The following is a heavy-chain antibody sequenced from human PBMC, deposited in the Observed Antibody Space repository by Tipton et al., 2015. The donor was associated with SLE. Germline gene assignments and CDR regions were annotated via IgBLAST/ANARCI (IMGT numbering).Heavy chain of an antibody. CDR3: ARDQSSLRTSVAEYFQH. D-gene: IGHD4-17*01. J-gene: IGHJ1*01. V-gene: IGHV1-69*13. CDR2: IIPIFGTA. Sequence: QSGAEVKKPGSSVKVSCKASGGTFSSYAISWVRQAPGQGLEWMGRIIPIFGTANYAQKFQGRVTITADESTSTAYMELSSLRSEDTAVYYCARDQSSLRTSVAEYFQHWGQGTLATVSS. CDR1: GGTFSSYA.